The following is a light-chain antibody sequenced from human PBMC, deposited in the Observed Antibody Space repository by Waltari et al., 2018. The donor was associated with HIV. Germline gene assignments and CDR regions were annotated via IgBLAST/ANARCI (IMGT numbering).Light chain of an antibody. J-gene: IGLJ2*01. CDR2: GVN. CDR1: SNEVGGYNY. Sequence: QSALTQPLSSTGSPGQSVTISCPETSNEVGGYNYVSCYQQRPGKAPKLMIYGVNKRPSGVPDRFSGYKSGNTASLTVSGLQAEDEAEYYCSSYAGSNNVVFGGGTKLTVL. CDR3: SSYAGSNNVV. V-gene: IGLV2-8*01.